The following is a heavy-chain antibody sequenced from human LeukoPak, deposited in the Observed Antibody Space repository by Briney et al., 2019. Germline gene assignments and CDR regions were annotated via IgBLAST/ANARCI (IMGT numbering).Heavy chain of an antibody. CDR3: ARLRDLPPWIQLWLRRKDNWFDP. V-gene: IGHV4-39*07. CDR1: GGSISSTNYY. J-gene: IGHJ5*02. D-gene: IGHD5-18*01. CDR2: IYYSGST. Sequence: PSETLSVTCTVSGGSISSTNYYWGWIRQPPGKGLEWIGSIYYSGSTYYNPSLKSRVTISVDTSKNQFSLKLSSVTAADTAVYYCARLRDLPPWIQLWLRRKDNWFDPWGQGTLVTVSS.